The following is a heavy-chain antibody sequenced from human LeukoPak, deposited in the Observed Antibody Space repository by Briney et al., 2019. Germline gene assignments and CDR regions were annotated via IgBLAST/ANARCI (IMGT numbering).Heavy chain of an antibody. CDR1: GGSISSYY. V-gene: IGHV4-59*01. Sequence: PQTLSLTCTVSGGSISSYYWSWIRQPPGKGLEWIGDIYYSGRTNYKPSLKSRVTILVDTSKNQFSLRLSSVTAADTAVYYCARVLTEYSSSRCLDFWGQGALVTVSS. CDR2: IYYSGRT. D-gene: IGHD6-13*01. CDR3: ARVLTEYSSSRCLDF. J-gene: IGHJ4*02.